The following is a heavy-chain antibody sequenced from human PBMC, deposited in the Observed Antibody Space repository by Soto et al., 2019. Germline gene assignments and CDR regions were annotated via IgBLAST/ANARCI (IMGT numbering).Heavy chain of an antibody. CDR2: IKQEGSEK. Sequence: EVQLVESGGGLVQPGGSLRLSCAASGFTFSSYWMSWVRQAPGKGREWVANIKQEGSEKYYVDSVKGRFTISRDNAKNSLNLQMNSLRAEDTAVYYCARVTDYYESSGYFAYCGQGSRVTVSS. D-gene: IGHD3-22*01. V-gene: IGHV3-7*01. J-gene: IGHJ4*02. CDR1: GFTFSSYW. CDR3: ARVTDYYESSGYFAY.